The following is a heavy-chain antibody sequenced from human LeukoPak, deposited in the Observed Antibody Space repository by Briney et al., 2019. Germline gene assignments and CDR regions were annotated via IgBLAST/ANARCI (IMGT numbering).Heavy chain of an antibody. CDR2: ITGSGTTT. Sequence: GGSLRLSCAASGFTFSTYAMRWARQAPGKGLEWVSGITGSGTTTYYADSVKGRFIISRDNSKNTLYLQMNSLRAEDTAVYYCAKSYYYFDYWGQGTLVIVSS. J-gene: IGHJ4*02. V-gene: IGHV3-23*01. CDR3: AKSYYYFDY. D-gene: IGHD3-10*01. CDR1: GFTFSTYA.